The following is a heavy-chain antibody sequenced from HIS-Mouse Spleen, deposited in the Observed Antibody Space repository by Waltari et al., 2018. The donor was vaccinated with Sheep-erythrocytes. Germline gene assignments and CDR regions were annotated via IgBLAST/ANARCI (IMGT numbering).Heavy chain of an antibody. D-gene: IGHD3-10*01. J-gene: IGHJ4*02. CDR2: ISYDGSNK. Sequence: QVQLVESGGGVVQPGRSLRLSCAASGFTFSSYGMHWVRQAPGEGLEWIAVISYDGSNKYYADSVKGRFTISRDNSKNTLYLQMNSLRAEDTAVYYCAKDRRGFWDYWGQGTLVTVSS. CDR1: GFTFSSYG. CDR3: AKDRRGFWDY. V-gene: IGHV3-30*18.